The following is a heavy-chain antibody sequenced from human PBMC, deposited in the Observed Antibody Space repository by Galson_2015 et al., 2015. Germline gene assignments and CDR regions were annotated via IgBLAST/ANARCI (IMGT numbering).Heavy chain of an antibody. V-gene: IGHV4-31*02. Sequence: YNPSLKSRVTISVDTSKNQFSLKLSSVTAADTAVYYCARVNDYVWGSYRPPYYFDHWGQGTLVTVSS. CDR3: ARVNDYVWGSYRPPYYFDH. J-gene: IGHJ4*02. D-gene: IGHD3-16*02.